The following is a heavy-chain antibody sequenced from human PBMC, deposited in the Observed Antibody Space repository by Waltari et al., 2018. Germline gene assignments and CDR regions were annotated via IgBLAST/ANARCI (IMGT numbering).Heavy chain of an antibody. CDR3: ARDYCDRTNCHGMDG. D-gene: IGHD3-22*01. CDR2: ISYNERNI. V-gene: IGHV3-30*04. Sequence: GSVVQPGRSLRLSCAASEFTFSSYAMHWVRQAPGKGLEWVAVISYNERNIYYVDSVKGRFTISRDNSQKMLYLQMNSLRAEDTAVYYCARDYCDRTNCHGMDGWGRGTTVTVSS. J-gene: IGHJ6*02. CDR1: EFTFSSYA.